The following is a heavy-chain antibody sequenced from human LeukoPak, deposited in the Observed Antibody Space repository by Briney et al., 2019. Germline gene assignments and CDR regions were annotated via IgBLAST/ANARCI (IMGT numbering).Heavy chain of an antibody. Sequence: PGGSLRLSCAASGFIFSSYEMNWVRQAPGKGLEWVSHITTSGSTIYYADSVKGRFTISRDNAKNSVYLQMNSLRAEDTAVYYCARRYCSSSICLLDYWGQGTLVTFSS. D-gene: IGHD2-2*01. CDR2: ITTSGSTI. CDR1: GFIFSSYE. J-gene: IGHJ4*02. CDR3: ARRYCSSSICLLDY. V-gene: IGHV3-48*03.